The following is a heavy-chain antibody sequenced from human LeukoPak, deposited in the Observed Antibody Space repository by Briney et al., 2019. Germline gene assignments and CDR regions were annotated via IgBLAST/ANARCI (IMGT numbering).Heavy chain of an antibody. J-gene: IGHJ4*02. V-gene: IGHV3-23*01. CDR1: GFTFSSNV. CDR2: ISGSGGST. Sequence: GGSLRLSCAASGFTFSSNVMSWVRQAPGKGLEWVSVISGSGGSTYYADSVKGRLTISRDNSKNTLYLQMNNLRAEDAAVYYCAKSQDSGGLFHFDYWGQGTLVTVSS. CDR3: AKSQDSGGLFHFDY. D-gene: IGHD1-26*01.